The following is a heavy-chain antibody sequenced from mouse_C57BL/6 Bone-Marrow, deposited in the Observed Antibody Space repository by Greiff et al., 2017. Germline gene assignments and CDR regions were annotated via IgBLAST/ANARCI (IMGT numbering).Heavy chain of an antibody. V-gene: IGHV5-6*02. CDR2: ISSGGSYT. CDR1: GFTFSSYG. CDR3: ARRTGYYWFAY. J-gene: IGHJ3*01. D-gene: IGHD2-3*01. Sequence: EVMLVESGGDLVQPGGSLKLSCAASGFTFSSYGMSWVRQTPDKRLEWVATISSGGSYTYYPDSVKGRFTISRDNAKNTLYLQMSSLKSEDTAMYYCARRTGYYWFAYWGQGTLVTVSA.